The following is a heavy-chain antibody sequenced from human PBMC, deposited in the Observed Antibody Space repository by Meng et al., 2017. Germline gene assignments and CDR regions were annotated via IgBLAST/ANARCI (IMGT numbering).Heavy chain of an antibody. CDR2: IYHSGST. Sequence: GPRQETGPGLWKPSGPRSLTCAGSGGSISSSNWWSWVRQPPGKGLEWIGEIYHSGSTNYNPSLKSRVTISVDKSKNQFSLKLSSVTAADTAVYYCARARLLWFGGAVWFDPWGQGTLVTVSS. CDR3: ARARLLWFGGAVWFDP. CDR1: GGSISSSNW. J-gene: IGHJ5*02. V-gene: IGHV4-4*02. D-gene: IGHD3-10*01.